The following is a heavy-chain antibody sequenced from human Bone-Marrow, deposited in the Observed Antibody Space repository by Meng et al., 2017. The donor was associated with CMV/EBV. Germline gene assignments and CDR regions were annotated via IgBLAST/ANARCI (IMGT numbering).Heavy chain of an antibody. CDR1: GYTFTGYY. D-gene: IGHD1-26*01. Sequence: QVQLVQSGAEVKKPGASVKVSCKASGYTFTGYYMHWVRQAPGQGLEWMGGIIPIFGTANYAQKFQGRVTITADESTSTAYMELSSLRSEDTAVYYCARAGGGSYPFDYWGQGTLVTVSS. V-gene: IGHV1-69*01. J-gene: IGHJ4*02. CDR3: ARAGGGSYPFDY. CDR2: IIPIFGTA.